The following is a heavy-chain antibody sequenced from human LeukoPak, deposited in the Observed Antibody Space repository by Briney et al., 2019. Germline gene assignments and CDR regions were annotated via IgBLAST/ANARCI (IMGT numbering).Heavy chain of an antibody. CDR3: ARVDHYDSSGAC. V-gene: IGHV4-39*07. D-gene: IGHD3-22*01. CDR1: GGSISSSSYY. J-gene: IGHJ3*01. Sequence: SETLSLTCTVSGGSISSSSYYWGWIRQPPGRGLEWIGSIYYSGSTYYNPSLKSRVTISVDTSKNQFSLKLSSVTAADTAVYYCARVDHYDSSGACWGQGTMVTVSS. CDR2: IYYSGST.